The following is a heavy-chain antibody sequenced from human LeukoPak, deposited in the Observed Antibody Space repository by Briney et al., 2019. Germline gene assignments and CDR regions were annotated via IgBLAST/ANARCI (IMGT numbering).Heavy chain of an antibody. V-gene: IGHV4-59*08. CDR2: IYYSGST. D-gene: IGHD6-19*01. CDR1: GGSISSYY. Sequence: SETLSLTCTVSGGSISSYYLSWVRQPPGKGLEWIGYIYYSGSTNYNPSLESRVTISVDTTKNQFSMKLSSVTAADTALYYCARCARGWYDEYYFDYWGQGTLVTVSS. J-gene: IGHJ4*02. CDR3: ARCARGWYDEYYFDY.